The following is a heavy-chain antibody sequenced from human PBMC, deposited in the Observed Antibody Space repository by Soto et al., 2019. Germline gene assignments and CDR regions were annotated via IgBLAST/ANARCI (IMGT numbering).Heavy chain of an antibody. Sequence: QVQLVQSGAEVKKPGSSVKVSCKASGDTFSSYVLSWVRQAPGQGLEWMGGIIPMFGTSNYTQKFQGRVKITADESTSTAYMELSSLRSEDTAVYYCARITMTTVTVWFDPWGQGTLVTVSS. CDR3: ARITMTTVTVWFDP. J-gene: IGHJ5*02. V-gene: IGHV1-69*01. CDR1: GDTFSSYV. D-gene: IGHD4-17*01. CDR2: IIPMFGTS.